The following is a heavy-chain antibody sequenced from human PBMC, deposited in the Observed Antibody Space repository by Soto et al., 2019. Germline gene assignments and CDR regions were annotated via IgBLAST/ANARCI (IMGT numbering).Heavy chain of an antibody. D-gene: IGHD5-12*01. CDR1: GGSISSGGYS. Sequence: QLQLQESGSGLGKPSQTLSLTCAVYGGSISSGGYSWSWIRKPPGKVLEWIGYIYHSGSNYYNPSLKSRVTISVDRSKNQFSLKLSSVTAADTAVYYCAAGGGLPRYYWGQGTLVTVSS. V-gene: IGHV4-30-2*01. J-gene: IGHJ4*02. CDR2: IYHSGSN. CDR3: AAGGGLPRYY.